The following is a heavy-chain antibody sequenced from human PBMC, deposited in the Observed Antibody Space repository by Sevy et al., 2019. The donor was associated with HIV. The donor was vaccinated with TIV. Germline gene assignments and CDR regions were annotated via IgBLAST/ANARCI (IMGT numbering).Heavy chain of an antibody. CDR3: AKRGPAWSLDY. D-gene: IGHD2-8*02. CDR2: ISGGSDDI. CDR1: GFIFSSYA. V-gene: IGHV3-23*01. J-gene: IGHJ4*02. Sequence: GGSLRLSCVASGFIFSSYAMSWVRQAPGKGLEWVSAISGGSDDIFYADSVKGRFTISRDNSKNTLYLQMNSLRAEDTAVYYCAKRGPAWSLDYWGQGTLVTVSS.